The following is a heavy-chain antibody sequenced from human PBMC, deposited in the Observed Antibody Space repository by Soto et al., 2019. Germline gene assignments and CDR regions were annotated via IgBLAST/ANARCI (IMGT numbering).Heavy chain of an antibody. CDR1: GYTFTSYG. D-gene: IGHD4-4*01. CDR2: ISAYNGNT. Sequence: QVQLVQSGAEVKKPGASVKVSCKASGYTFTSYGISWVRQAPGQGLEWMGWISAYNGNTNYAQKLQGRVTMTTDTSTSTAYMELRSLRSDDTAVYYCARETPDYSNYEIYYYYYMDVWGKGTTVTVSS. CDR3: ARETPDYSNYEIYYYYYMDV. V-gene: IGHV1-18*01. J-gene: IGHJ6*03.